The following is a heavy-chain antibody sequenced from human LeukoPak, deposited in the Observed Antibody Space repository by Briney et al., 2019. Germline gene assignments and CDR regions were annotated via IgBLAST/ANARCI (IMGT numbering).Heavy chain of an antibody. CDR1: GLTFSTYA. V-gene: IGHV3-23*05. J-gene: IGHJ6*03. CDR2: IVGGSYGIGTSDGNT. Sequence: GGSLRLACAGSGLTFSTYAMTWVRQAPGKGLQWVSIVGGSYGIGTSDGNTYYADSVKGRFTISRDNSKNTLYLHMNSLTAEDTAVYYCAKAPGWRKQLVILYYYMDVWGKGNTVTVSS. CDR3: AKAPGWRKQLVILYYYMDV. D-gene: IGHD6-6*01.